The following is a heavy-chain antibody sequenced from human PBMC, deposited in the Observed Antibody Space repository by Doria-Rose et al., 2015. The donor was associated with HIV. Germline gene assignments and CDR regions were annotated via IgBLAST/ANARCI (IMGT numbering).Heavy chain of an antibody. CDR1: GISFESYA. V-gene: IGHV3-9*01. D-gene: IGHD3-3*01. CDR3: AKAPIIGPKYYCYMDV. J-gene: IGHJ6*03. CDR2: TSSDSGAK. Sequence: VQLVQSGGGLVQPGRSLRLSCVGSGISFESYAMHWVRLAPGKGLARVAGTSSDSGAKGNADSMEGRFTHSRDNAKKSVYLEMRNLRPEDTAFYYCAKAPIIGPKYYCYMDVWGKGTSVTVSS.